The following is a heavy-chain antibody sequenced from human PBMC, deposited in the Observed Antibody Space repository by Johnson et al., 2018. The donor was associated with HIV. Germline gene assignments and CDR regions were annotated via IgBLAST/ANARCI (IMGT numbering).Heavy chain of an antibody. J-gene: IGHJ3*02. CDR1: GFTVSSNY. Sequence: VQLVESGGGLVQPGGSLRLSCAASGFTVSSNYMSWVRQAPGKGLEWVSVIYSGGSTYYADSVKGRFTISRDNSKNTLYLQMNSLRAEDTAVYYCARDLGVATAKVNAFDIWGQGTMVTVSS. CDR2: IYSGGST. V-gene: IGHV3-66*01. D-gene: IGHD5-12*01. CDR3: ARDLGVATAKVNAFDI.